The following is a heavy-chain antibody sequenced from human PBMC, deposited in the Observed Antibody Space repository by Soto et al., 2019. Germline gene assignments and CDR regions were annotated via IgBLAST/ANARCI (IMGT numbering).Heavy chain of an antibody. CDR2: INHSGST. D-gene: IGHD3-10*01. V-gene: IGHV4-34*01. Sequence: PSVTLSLTWAVSGRYFIASHASLIRQTPAKAVERIGEINHSGSTNYNPSLKSRVTISVDTSKNQFSLKLSSVTAADTAVYYCARGKYYYGSGSYYIHYYGMDVWVQGTTVTVFS. CDR1: GRYFIASH. J-gene: IGHJ6*02. CDR3: ARGKYYYGSGSYYIHYYGMDV.